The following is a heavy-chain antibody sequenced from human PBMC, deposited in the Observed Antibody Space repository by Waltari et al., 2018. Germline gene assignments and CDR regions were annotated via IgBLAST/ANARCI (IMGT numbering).Heavy chain of an antibody. CDR3: AREIEGMAVGYFDY. CDR1: GFTFSSYA. J-gene: IGHJ4*02. Sequence: QVQLVESGGGVVQPGRSLRLSCAASGFTFSSYAMPWVRPAPGKGLEWVAVISYDGSNKYYADSVKGRFTISRDNSKNTLYLQMNSLRAEDTAVYYCAREIEGMAVGYFDYWGQGTLVTVSS. D-gene: IGHD6-19*01. V-gene: IGHV3-30*01. CDR2: ISYDGSNK.